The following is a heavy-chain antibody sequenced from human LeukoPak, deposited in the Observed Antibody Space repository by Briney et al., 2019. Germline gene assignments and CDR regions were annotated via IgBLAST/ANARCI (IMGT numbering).Heavy chain of an antibody. Sequence: GGSLRLSCAASGFTFSSYSMNWVRQAPGKGLEWVSSISSSSSYIYYADSVKGRFTISRDNAKNSLYLQMNSLRAEDTAVYYCARDEDDYVWGSYRFDYWSQGTLVTVSS. D-gene: IGHD3-16*02. CDR3: ARDEDDYVWGSYRFDY. J-gene: IGHJ4*02. CDR2: ISSSSSYI. V-gene: IGHV3-21*01. CDR1: GFTFSSYS.